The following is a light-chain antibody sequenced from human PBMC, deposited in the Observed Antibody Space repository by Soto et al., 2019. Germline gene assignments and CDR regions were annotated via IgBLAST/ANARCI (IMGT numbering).Light chain of an antibody. CDR2: GAS. CDR1: QTVPSR. V-gene: IGKV3-15*01. CDR3: QQYNNWPIT. J-gene: IGKJ5*01. Sequence: EIVMTQSPDTLSVSPGEGVTLSCGASQTVPSRIAWYQQKPGQAPRLLIYGASSRATGIPARFRGSGSGTEFTLTISSLQSEDFAVYYCQQYNNWPITFGQGPRRENK.